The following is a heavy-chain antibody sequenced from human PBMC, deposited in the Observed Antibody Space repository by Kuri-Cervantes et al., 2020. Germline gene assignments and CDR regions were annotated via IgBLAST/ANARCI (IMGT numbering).Heavy chain of an antibody. CDR1: GFTFSSYG. D-gene: IGHD3-22*01. CDR3: AKDYYPALYYYDSSGYYGALDY. Sequence: GGSLRLSCAASGFTFSSYGMHWVRQAPGKGLEWVAVISYDGSNKYYADSVKGRFTISRDNSKNTLYLQMNSLRDEDTAVYYCAKDYYPALYYYDSSGYYGALDYWGQGTLVTVSS. J-gene: IGHJ4*02. V-gene: IGHV3-30*18. CDR2: ISYDGSNK.